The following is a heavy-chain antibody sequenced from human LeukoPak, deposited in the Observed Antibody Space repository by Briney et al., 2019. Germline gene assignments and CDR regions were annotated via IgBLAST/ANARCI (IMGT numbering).Heavy chain of an antibody. D-gene: IGHD2-2*02. CDR1: KFTFSSYE. CDR3: ARKYPYYFYMDV. V-gene: IGHV3-48*03. J-gene: IGHJ6*03. CDR2: ISSSGDTI. Sequence: GGSLRLSCAASKFTFSSYEMNWVRQAPGKGLEWISYISSSGDTIYYADSVKGRFTISRDNAKNSLYLQMNSLRAEDTALYYCARKYPYYFYMDVWGKGTTVTISS.